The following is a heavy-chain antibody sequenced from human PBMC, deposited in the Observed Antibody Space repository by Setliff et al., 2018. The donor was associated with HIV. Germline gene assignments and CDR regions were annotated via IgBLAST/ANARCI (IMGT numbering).Heavy chain of an antibody. CDR3: ARGISTNAYWHGAPYNWFDP. CDR1: GGSISSGSYY. D-gene: IGHD3-16*01. J-gene: IGHJ5*02. V-gene: IGHV4-61*02. CDR2: IYTSGTT. Sequence: SETLSLTCTVSGGSISSGSYYWNWIRQPAGKGLEWIGRIYTSGTTTYNPSLKRRVTISLDTSENQFSLKLNSVTAADTAIYYCARGISTNAYWHGAPYNWFDPWGQGILVTVSS.